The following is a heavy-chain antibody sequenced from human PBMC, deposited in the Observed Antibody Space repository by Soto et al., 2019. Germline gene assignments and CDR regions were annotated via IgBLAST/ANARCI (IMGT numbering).Heavy chain of an antibody. Sequence: ASVKVSCKASGYTFTGYYMHWVRQAPGQGLEWMGWINPNSGGTNCAQKFQGWVTMTRDTSISTAYMELSRLRSDDTAVYYCARDSCTTGICKFDYWGQGTLVTVSS. D-gene: IGHD1-1*01. CDR2: INPNSGGT. V-gene: IGHV1-2*04. CDR3: ARDSCTTGICKFDY. CDR1: GYTFTGYY. J-gene: IGHJ4*02.